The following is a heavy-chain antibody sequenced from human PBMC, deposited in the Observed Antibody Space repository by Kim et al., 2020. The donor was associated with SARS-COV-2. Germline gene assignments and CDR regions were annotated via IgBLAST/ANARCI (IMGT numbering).Heavy chain of an antibody. CDR2: IYPGDSDT. CDR3: ARGTLVAAGYFGWFDP. CDR1: GYSFTSYW. D-gene: IGHD6-13*01. J-gene: IGHJ5*02. V-gene: IGHV5-51*01. Sequence: GESLKISCKGSGYSFTSYWIGWVRQMPGKGLEWMGIIYPGDSDTRYSPSFQGQVTISADKSISTAYLQWSSLKASDTAMYYCARGTLVAAGYFGWFDPWGQGTLVTVSS.